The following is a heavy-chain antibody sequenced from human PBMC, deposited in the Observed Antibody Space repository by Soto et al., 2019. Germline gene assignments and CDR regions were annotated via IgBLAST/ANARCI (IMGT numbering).Heavy chain of an antibody. J-gene: IGHJ6*02. CDR1: GGTFNIYN. Sequence: QVQLVQSGAEVKKPGSSVKVYCKASGGTFNIYNINWVRQAPGQGLEWMGGILPIFGTTNYAKRFQGRLTIIADDSTSTAYMEWSSLRSEDTSVYYCARDETGDSYYYYYGMDVWGQGTTVNVTS. V-gene: IGHV1-69*01. CDR2: ILPIFGTT. D-gene: IGHD7-27*01. CDR3: ARDETGDSYYYYYGMDV.